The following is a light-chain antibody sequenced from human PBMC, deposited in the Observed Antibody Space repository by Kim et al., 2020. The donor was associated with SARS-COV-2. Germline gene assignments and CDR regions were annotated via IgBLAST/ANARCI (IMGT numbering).Light chain of an antibody. J-gene: IGLJ3*02. CDR3: CSYAGSNTLL. V-gene: IGLV2-23*02. Sequence: GQSITISCTGTSSDVGGYNLVSWYQQHPGKAPKLMIYDVSKRPSGVSNRFSGSKSGNTASLTISGLQAGDEADYYCCSYAGSNTLLFGGGTQLTVL. CDR1: SSDVGGYNL. CDR2: DVS.